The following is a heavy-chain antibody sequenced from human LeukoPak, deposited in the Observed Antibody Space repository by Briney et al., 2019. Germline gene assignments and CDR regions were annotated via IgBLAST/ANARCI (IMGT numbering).Heavy chain of an antibody. Sequence: SETLSLTCAVYGGSFSGYYWSWIRQPPGKGLEYIGSIYHSGSTYYKPSLKSRVTISVDTSKNQFSLKLSSVTAADTAVYYCARDYGDYFDYWGQGTLVTVSS. CDR2: IYHSGST. V-gene: IGHV4-34*01. D-gene: IGHD4-17*01. CDR1: GGSFSGYY. CDR3: ARDYGDYFDY. J-gene: IGHJ4*02.